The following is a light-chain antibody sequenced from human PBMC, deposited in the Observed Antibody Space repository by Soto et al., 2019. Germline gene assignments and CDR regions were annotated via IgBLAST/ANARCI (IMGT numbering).Light chain of an antibody. Sequence: EIVMTQSPATLSVSPGERATLSCRASQSVSNNLAWYQQKPGQAPRLLIYGASTRATGIPARFSGSGSGIEFTLTISSLQSEDFAVYYCQQYNTWSPLTFGGGTKVETK. V-gene: IGKV3-15*01. J-gene: IGKJ4*01. CDR1: QSVSNN. CDR2: GAS. CDR3: QQYNTWSPLT.